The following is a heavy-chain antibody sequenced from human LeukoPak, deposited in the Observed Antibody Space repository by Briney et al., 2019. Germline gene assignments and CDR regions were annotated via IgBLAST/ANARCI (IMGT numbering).Heavy chain of an antibody. J-gene: IGHJ4*02. V-gene: IGHV3-21*01. CDR2: IGSSSSSI. Sequence: GGSLRLSCAASGFTFSTFSMNWVRQAPGKGLEWVSSIGSSSSSIYYADSVKGRFTISRDNAKNSLYLQMNSLRAEDTAVYYCARESGDGSVYYYEGFDYWGQGTLVTVSS. CDR1: GFTFSTFS. CDR3: ARESGDGSVYYYEGFDY. D-gene: IGHD3-22*01.